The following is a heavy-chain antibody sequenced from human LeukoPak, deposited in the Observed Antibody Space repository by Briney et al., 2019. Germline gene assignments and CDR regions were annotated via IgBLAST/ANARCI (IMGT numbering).Heavy chain of an antibody. CDR2: IYHSGST. J-gene: IGHJ6*02. V-gene: IGHV4-30-2*01. CDR1: GGSISSGGYS. D-gene: IGHD3-22*01. CDR3: ARGCYYDSSGCYYYYYGMDV. Sequence: PSETLSLTCAIPGGSISSGGYSWSWIRQPPGKGLEWIGYIYHSGSTYYNPSLKSRVTISVDRSKNQFSLKLSSVTAADTAVYYCARGCYYDSSGCYYYYYGMDVWGQGTTVTVSS.